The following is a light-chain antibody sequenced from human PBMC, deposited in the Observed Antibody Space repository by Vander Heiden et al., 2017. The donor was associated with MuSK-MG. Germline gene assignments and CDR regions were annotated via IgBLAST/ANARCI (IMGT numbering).Light chain of an antibody. CDR3: QSYDSSNQV. Sequence: FLLHQPHSVSASPGQTVTLSCTRSSVSIASNDVQWYQQRPGRSPTTVIYEDNQRPFWVPDRFSGSIDTSSNSASLTFFGRKTEEEGDYYCQSYDSSNQVFGGGTKLTVL. V-gene: IGLV6-57*01. CDR1: SVSIASND. CDR2: EDN. J-gene: IGLJ2*01.